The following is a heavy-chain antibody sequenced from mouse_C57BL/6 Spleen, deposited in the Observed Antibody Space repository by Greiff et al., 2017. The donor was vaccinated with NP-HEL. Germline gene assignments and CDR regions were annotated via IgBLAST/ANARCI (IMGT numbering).Heavy chain of an antibody. V-gene: IGHV1-82*01. J-gene: IGHJ4*01. CDR1: GYAFSSSW. D-gene: IGHD3-2*02. CDR2: IYPGDGDT. CDR3: AYLDSSGYGYAMDY. Sequence: QVQLQQSGPELVKPGASVKISCKASGYAFSSSWMNWVKQRPGKGLEWIGRIYPGDGDTNYNGKFKGKATLTADKSSSTAYMQLSSLTSEDSAVYFGAYLDSSGYGYAMDYWGQGTSVTVSS.